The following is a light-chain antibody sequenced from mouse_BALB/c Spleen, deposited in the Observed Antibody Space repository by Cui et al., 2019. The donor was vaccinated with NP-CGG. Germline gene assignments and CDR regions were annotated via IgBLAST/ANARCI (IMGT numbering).Light chain of an antibody. Sequence: QAALTQEPAFTTSPGETVTLTCRSSTGAVTTSNYANWVQEKPDHLFTGLIGGTHNRAPGVPARFSGSLIGDKAALTITGAQTEDEAIYFCALWYSNHWVFGGGTKLTVL. CDR1: TGAVTTSNY. CDR2: GTH. V-gene: IGLV1*01. CDR3: ALWYSNHWV. J-gene: IGLJ1*01.